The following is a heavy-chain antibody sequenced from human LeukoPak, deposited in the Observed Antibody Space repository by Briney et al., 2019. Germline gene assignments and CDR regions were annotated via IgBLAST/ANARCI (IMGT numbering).Heavy chain of an antibody. J-gene: IGHJ4*02. V-gene: IGHV3-48*03. Sequence: PGGSLRLSCTASGFSFSSYEMNWVRQAPGKGREWVSYISSSGSTIYYADSVKGRFTISRDNAKNSLYLQMNSLRDEDTAVYYCARGYASFYWGQGTLVTVSS. CDR1: GFSFSSYE. CDR3: ARGYASFY. D-gene: IGHD2-2*01. CDR2: ISSSGSTI.